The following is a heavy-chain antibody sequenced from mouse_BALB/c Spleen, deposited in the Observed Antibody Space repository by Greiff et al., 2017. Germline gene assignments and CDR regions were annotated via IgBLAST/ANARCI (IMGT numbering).Heavy chain of an antibody. J-gene: IGHJ4*01. D-gene: IGHD1-1*02. V-gene: IGHV5-9-4*01. CDR1: GFTFSSYA. CDR3: ARDPGSRAMDY. Sequence: EVMLVESGGGLVKPGGSLKLSCAASGFTFSSYAMSWVRQSPEKRLEWVAEISSGGSYTYYPDTVTGRFTISRDNAKNNLYLEMSSLRSEDTAMYYCARDPGSRAMDYWGQGTSVTVSS. CDR2: ISSGGSYT.